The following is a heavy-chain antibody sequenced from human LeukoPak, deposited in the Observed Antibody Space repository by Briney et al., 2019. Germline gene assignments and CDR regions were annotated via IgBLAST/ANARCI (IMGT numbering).Heavy chain of an antibody. Sequence: GASVKVSCKASGYTFTSYGISWVRQAPGKGLEWMGWINAYNGNTNYAQKLQGRVTMTTDTSTSTAYMELRSLRSDDTAVYYCARDVDPNYYDSSGYCSSFDYWGQGTLVTVSS. D-gene: IGHD3-22*01. J-gene: IGHJ4*02. CDR2: INAYNGNT. CDR3: ARDVDPNYYDSSGYCSSFDY. CDR1: GYTFTSYG. V-gene: IGHV1-18*01.